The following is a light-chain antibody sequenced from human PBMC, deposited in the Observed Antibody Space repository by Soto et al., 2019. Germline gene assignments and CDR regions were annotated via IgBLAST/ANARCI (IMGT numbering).Light chain of an antibody. Sequence: EIVLTQSPGTLSLSPGERATLSCRASQSVSSYLAWYQQKPGQAPRLLIYDASNRATGIPARFSGSGSGTDFTLTISSLEPEDFAVYYCQQYGSFSITFGQGTRLAIK. J-gene: IGKJ5*01. CDR2: DAS. CDR3: QQYGSFSIT. CDR1: QSVSSY. V-gene: IGKV3-11*01.